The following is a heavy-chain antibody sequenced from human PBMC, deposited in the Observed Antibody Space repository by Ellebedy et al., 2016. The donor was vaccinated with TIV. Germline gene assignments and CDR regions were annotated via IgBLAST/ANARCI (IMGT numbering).Heavy chain of an antibody. V-gene: IGHV4-61*08. CDR3: ARELGGTYYYGMDV. CDR2: IYYSGST. Sequence: SETLSLTCTVSGGSISSGGYYWSWIRQHPGKGLEWIGYIYYSGSTNYNPSLKSRVTISVDTSKNQFSLKLSSVTAADTAVYYCARELGGTYYYGMDVWGQGTTVTVSS. J-gene: IGHJ6*02. D-gene: IGHD3-16*01. CDR1: GGSISSGGYY.